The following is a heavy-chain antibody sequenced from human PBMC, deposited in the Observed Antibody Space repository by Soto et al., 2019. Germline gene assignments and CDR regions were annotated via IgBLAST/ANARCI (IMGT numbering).Heavy chain of an antibody. V-gene: IGHV4-59*01. Sequence: SETLSLTCTVSGDSISSYYWSWIRQPPGKGLEWIGYIYYSGGTDYSPSLRSRATISIDPSKTQFSLKLSSVTAADTAVYYCARERSRDGYAFGYGGQGTLVTASS. CDR1: GDSISSYY. CDR3: ARERSRDGYAFGY. J-gene: IGHJ4*02. CDR2: IYYSGGT. D-gene: IGHD5-18*01.